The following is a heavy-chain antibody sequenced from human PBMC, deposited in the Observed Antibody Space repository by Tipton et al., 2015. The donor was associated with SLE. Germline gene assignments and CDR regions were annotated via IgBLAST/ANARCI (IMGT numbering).Heavy chain of an antibody. CDR2: VYHSGNT. CDR3: ARDYGSEIGW. Sequence: TLSLTCTVSGGSISSSSYYWGWIRQPPGKGLEWIGSVYHSGNTDYNPSLRSRVTISVDTSKNQFSLKLSSVTAADTAVYYCARDYGSEIGWWGQGTLVTVSS. CDR1: GGSISSSSYY. D-gene: IGHD5-24*01. V-gene: IGHV4-39*07. J-gene: IGHJ4*02.